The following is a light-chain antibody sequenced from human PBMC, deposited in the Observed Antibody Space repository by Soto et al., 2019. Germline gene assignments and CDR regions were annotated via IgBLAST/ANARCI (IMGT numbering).Light chain of an antibody. V-gene: IGLV2-14*01. CDR1: TSDVGGYNY. J-gene: IGLJ3*02. CDR2: EVT. Sequence: QSVLTQPASVSGSPGQSITISCTGTTSDVGGYNYVSWYQQHPGKVPKAIIYEVTNRPSGISNRFSGSKSGNTASLTISGLQAEDEADYHCSSFTSSHTWVFGGGTKLTV. CDR3: SSFTSSHTWV.